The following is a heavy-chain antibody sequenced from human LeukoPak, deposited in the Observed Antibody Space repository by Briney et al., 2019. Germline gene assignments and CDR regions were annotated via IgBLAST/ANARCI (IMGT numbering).Heavy chain of an antibody. CDR1: GDSISTYY. D-gene: IGHD2-2*01. Sequence: SETLSLTCTVSGDSISTYYWSWIRQPPGKGLEWIGGIYYTGTTYYSPSLNSRITISMDTSKKQFSLRLASVTAADTAVYYCARRAVVPAAVSYFDNWGQGTLVTVSS. CDR3: ARRAVVPAAVSYFDN. CDR2: IYYTGTT. V-gene: IGHV4-59*05. J-gene: IGHJ4*02.